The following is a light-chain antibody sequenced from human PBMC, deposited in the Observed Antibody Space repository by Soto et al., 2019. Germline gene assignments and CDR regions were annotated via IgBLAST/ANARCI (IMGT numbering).Light chain of an antibody. J-gene: IGLJ3*02. CDR3: SSYSSTTRWI. Sequence: QSVLTQPASVSGSLGQSITISCTATNSDVGDYNFVSWFQQHPGRAPKVMIYEVTKRPSDISDRFSGSKSCNTASLTISGLQAEDQATYYCSSYSSTTRWIFGGGTKLTVL. V-gene: IGLV2-14*01. CDR1: NSDVGDYNF. CDR2: EVT.